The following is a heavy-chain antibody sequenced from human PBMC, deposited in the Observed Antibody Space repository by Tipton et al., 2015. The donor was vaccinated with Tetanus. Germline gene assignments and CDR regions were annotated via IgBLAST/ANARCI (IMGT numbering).Heavy chain of an antibody. Sequence: TLSLTCAVSGGSISSSNWWSWVRQPPGKGLEWIGEIYHSGSTNYNPSLKGRVTISVDKSKNQFSLKLSSVTAADTAVYYCARGRLTTVTRWFDPWGQGTLVTVSS. CDR1: GGSISSSNW. CDR3: ARGRLTTVTRWFDP. D-gene: IGHD4-17*01. J-gene: IGHJ5*02. V-gene: IGHV4-4*02. CDR2: IYHSGST.